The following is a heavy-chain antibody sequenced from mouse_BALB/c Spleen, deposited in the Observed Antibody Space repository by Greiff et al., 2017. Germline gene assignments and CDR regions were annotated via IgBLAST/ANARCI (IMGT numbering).Heavy chain of an antibody. J-gene: IGHJ2*01. CDR1: GFNIKDTY. V-gene: IGHV14-3*02. CDR2: IDPANGNT. D-gene: IGHD1-1*01. CDR3: ARSDYGSSLDY. Sequence: EVQLQQSGAELVKPGASVKLSCTASGFNIKDTYMHWVKQRPEQGLEWIGRIDPANGNTKYDPKFQGKATITADTSSNTAYLQLSSLTSEDTAVYYCARSDYGSSLDYWGQGTTLTVSS.